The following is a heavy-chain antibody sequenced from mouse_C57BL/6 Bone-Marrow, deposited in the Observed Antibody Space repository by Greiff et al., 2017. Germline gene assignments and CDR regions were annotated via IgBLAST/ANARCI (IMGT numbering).Heavy chain of an antibody. Sequence: QVQLQQPGAELVKPGASVKLSCKASGYTFTSYWMHWVKQRPGQGLEWIGMIHPNSGSTNYNEKFKSKATLTVDKSSSTAYMQLSNLTSEDSAVYYCARNGNYRAYAMDYWGQGTSVTVSS. CDR1: GYTFTSYW. CDR2: IHPNSGST. V-gene: IGHV1-64*01. CDR3: ARNGNYRAYAMDY. D-gene: IGHD2-1*01. J-gene: IGHJ4*01.